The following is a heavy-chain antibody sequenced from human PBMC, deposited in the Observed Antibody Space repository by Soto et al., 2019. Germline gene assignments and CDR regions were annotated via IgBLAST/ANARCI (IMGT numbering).Heavy chain of an antibody. V-gene: IGHV1-69*01. CDR3: AREGKDYYDSSGSFDY. CDR2: IIPIFGTA. CDR1: GGTFSSYA. Sequence: QVQLVQSGAEVKKPGSSVKVSCKATGGTFSSYAISSVRQAPGQGLEWMGGIIPIFGTANYAQKFQGRVTITADESTSTAYMELSSLRSEDTAVYYCAREGKDYYDSSGSFDYWGQGTLVTVSS. J-gene: IGHJ4*02. D-gene: IGHD3-22*01.